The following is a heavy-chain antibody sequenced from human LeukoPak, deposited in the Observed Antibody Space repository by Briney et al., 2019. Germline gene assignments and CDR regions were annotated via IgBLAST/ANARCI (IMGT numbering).Heavy chain of an antibody. V-gene: IGHV3-73*01. D-gene: IGHD4-17*01. CDR3: FRHYDEYGAPFDY. CDR2: IRSKANGYAT. J-gene: IGHJ4*02. Sequence: PGGSLRLSCAASWLTFSGPGMHWVRQASGKGLEWVGRIRSKANGYATAYTASVKGRFTISRDDSKNTAYLQMNSLESEDTAAYYCFRHYDEYGAPFDYLGQGTLVTGCS. CDR1: WLTFSGPG.